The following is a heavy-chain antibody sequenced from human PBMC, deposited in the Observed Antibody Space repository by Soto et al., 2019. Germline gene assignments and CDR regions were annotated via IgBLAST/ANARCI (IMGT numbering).Heavy chain of an antibody. CDR2: VGGGGENT. CDR1: GFTFSSYS. CDR3: AKRDSGSGRSPPLINY. D-gene: IGHD3-10*01. V-gene: IGHV3-23*01. J-gene: IGHJ4*02. Sequence: EVQLLESGGGLVQPGGSLRLSCAASGFTFSSYSMNWVRQAPGKVLEWFATVGGGGENTFYADSVKGRFTIARDDSQNTLYLQMNSLRAEDTAVYFCAKRDSGSGRSPPLINYWGQGTLVTVSS.